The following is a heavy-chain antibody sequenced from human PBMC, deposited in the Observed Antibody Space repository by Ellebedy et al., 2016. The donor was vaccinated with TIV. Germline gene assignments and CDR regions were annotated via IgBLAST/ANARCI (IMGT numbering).Heavy chain of an antibody. Sequence: MPSETLSLTCIVSGGSISSGDYYWSWIRQPPGKGLEWIGYIYYSGSTYYNPSLKSRVTISVDTSKNQFSLKLSSVTAADTAVYYCARCYSGDWYFDLWGRGTLVTVSS. D-gene: IGHD2-15*01. CDR2: IYYSGST. CDR1: GGSISSGDYY. J-gene: IGHJ2*01. CDR3: ARCYSGDWYFDL. V-gene: IGHV4-30-4*01.